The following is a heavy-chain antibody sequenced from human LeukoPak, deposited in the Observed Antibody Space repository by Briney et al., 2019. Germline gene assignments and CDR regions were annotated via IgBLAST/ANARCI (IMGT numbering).Heavy chain of an antibody. CDR2: IWYDGSNK. V-gene: IGHV3-33*01. Sequence: GGSLRLSCAASGFTFSSYGMHWVRQAPGKGLEWVAVIWYDGSNKYYADSVKGRFTISRDNSKNTLYLEMNSLRAEDTAVYYCARGVSYYDFWSGYVDYWGQGTLVTVSS. CDR3: ARGVSYYDFWSGYVDY. D-gene: IGHD3-3*01. CDR1: GFTFSSYG. J-gene: IGHJ4*02.